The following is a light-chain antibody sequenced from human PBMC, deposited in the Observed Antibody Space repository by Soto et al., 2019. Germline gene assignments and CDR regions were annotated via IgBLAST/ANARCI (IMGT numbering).Light chain of an antibody. CDR3: GTWDARLRSWV. CDR1: SSNIGTYV. Sequence: QAVVTQPPSVSAAPGQRVTISCSGSSSNIGTYVVSWYQQVPGTAPKLLLYDIDSRPSGIPDRFSGSQSGASATLGITGLQTGDEADYYCGTWDARLRSWVFGGGTKLTVL. CDR2: DID. J-gene: IGLJ3*02. V-gene: IGLV1-51*01.